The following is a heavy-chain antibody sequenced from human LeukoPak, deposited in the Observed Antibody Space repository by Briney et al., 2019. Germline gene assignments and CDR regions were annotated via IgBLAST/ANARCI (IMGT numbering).Heavy chain of an antibody. V-gene: IGHV3-23*01. J-gene: IGHJ6*03. CDR1: GFTFSSYA. D-gene: IGHD2-8*01. CDR2: ISGSGGST. Sequence: PGGSLRLSCAASGFTFSSYAMSWVRQAPGKGLEWVSAISGSGGSTYYADSVKGRFTISRDNAKNSLYLQMNSLRAEDTAVYYCARDHCTNGVCYAPRGMDVWGKGTTVTVSS. CDR3: ARDHCTNGVCYAPRGMDV.